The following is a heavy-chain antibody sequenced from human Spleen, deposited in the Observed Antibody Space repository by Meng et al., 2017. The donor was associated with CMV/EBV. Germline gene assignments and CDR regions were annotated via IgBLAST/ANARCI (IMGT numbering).Heavy chain of an antibody. CDR1: TFTGYY. CDR3: ARGVARWAVTTGKNWFDP. CDR2: INPNSGGT. D-gene: IGHD4-17*01. V-gene: IGHV1-2*02. J-gene: IGHJ5*02. Sequence: TFTGYYRHWVRQAPGQGREWMGWINPNSGGTNYAQRFQGRVNMTRDTSISTAYMEVTSLRSDDTAMYYCARGVARWAVTTGKNWFDPWGQGTLVTVSS.